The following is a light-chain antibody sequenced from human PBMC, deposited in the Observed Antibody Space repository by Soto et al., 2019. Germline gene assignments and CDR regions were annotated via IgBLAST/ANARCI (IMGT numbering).Light chain of an antibody. Sequence: QSALTQPASVSGSPGQSITISCTGTSSDVGGYKYVSWYQQHPGKAPKLMIYEVSNRPSGVSNRFSGSKSGNTASLTISGLQTEDEADYYYSSYTSTRGRIFGGGTKLTVL. CDR3: SSYTSTRGRI. CDR1: SSDVGGYKY. V-gene: IGLV2-14*01. J-gene: IGLJ2*01. CDR2: EVS.